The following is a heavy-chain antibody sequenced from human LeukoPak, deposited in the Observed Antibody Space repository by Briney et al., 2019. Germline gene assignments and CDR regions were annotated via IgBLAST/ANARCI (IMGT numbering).Heavy chain of an antibody. CDR3: ARGPRPYLGYCSSTSCYGLGWFDP. V-gene: IGHV4-34*01. CDR2: INHSGST. J-gene: IGHJ5*02. Sequence: PGGSLRLSCAASGFTFSNAWMSWIRQPPGKGPEWIGEINHSGSTNYNPSLKSRVTISVDTSKNQFSLKLSSVTAADTAVYYCARGPRPYLGYCSSTSCYGLGWFDPWGQGTLVTVSS. CDR1: GFTFSNAW. D-gene: IGHD2-2*01.